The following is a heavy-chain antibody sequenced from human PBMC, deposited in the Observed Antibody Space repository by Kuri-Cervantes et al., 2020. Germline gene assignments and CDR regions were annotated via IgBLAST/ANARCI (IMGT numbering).Heavy chain of an antibody. D-gene: IGHD4-17*01. V-gene: IGHV4-30-2*01. CDR2: IYHSGST. Sequence: SETLSLTCTVSGGSISSGSYYWSWIRQPPGKGLEWIRYIYHSGSTYYNPSLKSRVTISVDRSKNQFSLKLSSVTAADTAVYYCASGDYGDPLDYWGQGTLVTVSS. CDR3: ASGDYGDPLDY. CDR1: GGSISSGSYY. J-gene: IGHJ4*02.